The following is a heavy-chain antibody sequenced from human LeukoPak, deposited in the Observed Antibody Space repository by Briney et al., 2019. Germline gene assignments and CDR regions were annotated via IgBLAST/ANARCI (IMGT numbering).Heavy chain of an antibody. D-gene: IGHD6-19*01. CDR2: IHPGDSET. J-gene: IGHJ4*02. V-gene: IGHV5-51*01. CDR3: ARHSQAVAGLFDY. CDR1: GYTFTNYW. Sequence: LGESLKISCQGSGYTFTNYWIGWVRQMPGKGLEWMGIIHPGDSETRYNPSFQDQVTISADKSISTAYLQWSSLKASDSAMYYCARHSQAVAGLFDYWGLGALVTVSS.